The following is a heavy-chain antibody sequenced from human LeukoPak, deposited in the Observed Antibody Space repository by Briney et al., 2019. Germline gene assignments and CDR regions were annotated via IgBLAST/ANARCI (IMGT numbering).Heavy chain of an antibody. CDR1: GGSISSYY. V-gene: IGHV4-4*07. Sequence: PSETLSLTCTVSGGSISSYYWSWIRQPAGKGLEWIGRTYTSGSTNYNPSLKSRVTMSVDTSKNQFSLKLSSVTAADTAVYYCARDGYSGYDWYLYDYYYYMDVWGKGTTVTISS. CDR2: TYTSGST. CDR3: ARDGYSGYDWYLYDYYYYMDV. J-gene: IGHJ6*03. D-gene: IGHD5-12*01.